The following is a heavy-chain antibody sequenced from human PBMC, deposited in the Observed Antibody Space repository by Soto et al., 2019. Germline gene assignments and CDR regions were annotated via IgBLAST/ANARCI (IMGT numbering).Heavy chain of an antibody. D-gene: IGHD3-10*01. CDR1: GFTFSYYT. J-gene: IGHJ6*02. CDR2: ISGIRDDI. V-gene: IGHV3-21*04. CDR3: ARDYYYGSGNYYRADYYHYGMDV. Sequence: GGSLRLSCAAPGFTFSYYTVHWVRRAPGKGLEWVSSISGIRDDIRYADSVKGRFTISRDNAKTSLYLQMNSLRAEDTAVYYCARDYYYGSGNYYRADYYHYGMDVWGQGTAVTVSS.